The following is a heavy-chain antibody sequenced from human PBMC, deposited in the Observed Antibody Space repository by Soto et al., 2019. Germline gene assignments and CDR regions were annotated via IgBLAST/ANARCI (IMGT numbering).Heavy chain of an antibody. CDR1: GFSLSTSGVG. CDR2: IYWDDDK. V-gene: IGHV2-5*02. CDR3: ARSLMTAAGDDAFDI. D-gene: IGHD6-13*01. J-gene: IGHJ3*02. Sequence: QITLKESGPTLVKPTQTLTLTCTFSGFSLSTSGVGVGWIRQPPGKALEWLALIYWDDDKRYSPSLKSRLTNTEDTSKNQLVLTMTNMDPVDTATYYCARSLMTAAGDDAFDIWGQGTMVPDSS.